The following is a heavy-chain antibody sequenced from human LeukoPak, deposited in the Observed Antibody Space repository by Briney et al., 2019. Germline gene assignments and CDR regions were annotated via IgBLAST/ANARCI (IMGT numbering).Heavy chain of an antibody. J-gene: IGHJ3*02. D-gene: IGHD3-10*01. CDR2: ISGSGGST. V-gene: IGHV3-23*01. CDR1: GFTFSSYA. CDR3: ARDQLVRGVKGDAFDI. Sequence: GGSLRLSCAASGFTFSSYAMSWVRQAPGKGLEWVSAISGSGGSTYYADSVKGRFTISRDNSKNTLYLQMNSLRAEDTAVYYCARDQLVRGVKGDAFDIWGQGTMVTVSS.